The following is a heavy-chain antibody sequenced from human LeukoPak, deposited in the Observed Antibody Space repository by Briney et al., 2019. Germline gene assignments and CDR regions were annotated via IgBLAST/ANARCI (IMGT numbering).Heavy chain of an antibody. Sequence: GGSLRLSCAASGVTFNSYWMHWVRHAPGKGLVWVSRINSDGSSTSYADSVKGRFTISRDNAKNTLYLQMNSLRAEDTAVYYCARSVAVVTATFGYWGQGTLVTVSS. CDR1: GVTFNSYW. CDR2: INSDGSST. J-gene: IGHJ4*02. D-gene: IGHD2-15*01. V-gene: IGHV3-74*01. CDR3: ARSVAVVTATFGY.